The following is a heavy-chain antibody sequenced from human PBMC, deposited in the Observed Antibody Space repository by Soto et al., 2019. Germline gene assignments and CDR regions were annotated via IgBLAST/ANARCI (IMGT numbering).Heavy chain of an antibody. CDR1: GYNFASFW. CDR3: ASRIAADAFDI. CDR2: IYPGDSET. J-gene: IGHJ3*02. Sequence: GESLKISCKASGYNFASFWIGWVRQMPGKGLEWMGIIYPGDSETGYRPSFQGQVTISADKSHSTAYLQWSSLKASDTAMYYCASRIAADAFDIWGQGTMVTVSS. V-gene: IGHV5-51*01. D-gene: IGHD6-13*01.